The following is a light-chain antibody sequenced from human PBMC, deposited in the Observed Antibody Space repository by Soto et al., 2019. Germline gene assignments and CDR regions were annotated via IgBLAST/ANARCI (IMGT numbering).Light chain of an antibody. J-gene: IGLJ1*01. CDR1: SSDVGGYNY. V-gene: IGLV2-11*01. Sequence: QSALTQPRSVSGSPGQSVTISCTGTSSDVGGYNYVSWYQQHPGKAPKLMIYDVSKRPSGVPDRFSGSKSGNTASLTISRLQAEDEADYYCCSYAGSYTFYVFGTGTKVTVL. CDR3: CSYAGSYTFYV. CDR2: DVS.